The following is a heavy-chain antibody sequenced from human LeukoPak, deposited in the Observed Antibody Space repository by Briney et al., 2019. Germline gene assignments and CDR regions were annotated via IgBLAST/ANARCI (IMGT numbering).Heavy chain of an antibody. Sequence: SETLSLTCAVSGGSISSSNWWSWVRQPPGKGLEWIGEIYHSGSTNYNPSLKSRVTISVDTSKNQFSLKLSSVTAADTAVYYCARGSITMVRGVIIDLYYFDYWGQGTLVTVSS. CDR3: ARGSITMVRGVIIDLYYFDY. J-gene: IGHJ4*02. D-gene: IGHD3-10*01. CDR2: IYHSGST. V-gene: IGHV4-4*02. CDR1: GGSISSSNW.